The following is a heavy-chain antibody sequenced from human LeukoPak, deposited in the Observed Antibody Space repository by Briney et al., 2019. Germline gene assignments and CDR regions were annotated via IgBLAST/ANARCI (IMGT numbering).Heavy chain of an antibody. CDR2: INHSGST. J-gene: IGHJ3*02. CDR3: ASSITIFGVVPDAFAI. CDR1: GGSFSGYY. V-gene: IGHV4-34*01. Sequence: SETLSLTCAVYGGSFSGYYWSWIRQPPGKGLEWIGEINHSGSTNYNPSLKSRVTISVDTSKNQFSLKLSSVTAADTAVYYCASSITIFGVVPDAFAIWGQGTMVTVSS. D-gene: IGHD3-3*01.